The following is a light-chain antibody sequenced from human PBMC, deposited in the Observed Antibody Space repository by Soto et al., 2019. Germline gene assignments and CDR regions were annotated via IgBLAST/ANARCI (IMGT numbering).Light chain of an antibody. V-gene: IGKV1-16*02. Sequence: DLQMTQSPSSLSASVGDSVTITCRASQDISNFLVWFQQKPGKAPKSLISAASSLQSGVPSKFSGSRSGTDFTLTISSLQPEDSATYYCQQYYRYPVTFGQGTRLEIK. CDR3: QQYYRYPVT. CDR2: AAS. CDR1: QDISNF. J-gene: IGKJ5*01.